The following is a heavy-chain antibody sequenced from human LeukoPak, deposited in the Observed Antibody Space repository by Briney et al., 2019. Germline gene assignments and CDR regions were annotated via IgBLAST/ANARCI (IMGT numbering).Heavy chain of an antibody. J-gene: IGHJ6*03. D-gene: IGHD4-11*01. Sequence: PSETLSLTCTVSGGSISSYYWSWIRQPPGKGLERIGYIYYSGSTNYNPSLKSRVTISVDTSKNQFSLKLSSVTAADTAVYYCARTQTTVTHPYYYYYYMDVWGKGTTVTVSS. CDR3: ARTQTTVTHPYYYYYYMDV. CDR2: IYYSGST. CDR1: GGSISSYY. V-gene: IGHV4-59*01.